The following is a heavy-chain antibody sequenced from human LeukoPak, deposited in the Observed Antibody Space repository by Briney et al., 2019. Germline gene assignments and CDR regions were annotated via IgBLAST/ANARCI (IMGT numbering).Heavy chain of an antibody. CDR1: GGTFSSYA. V-gene: IGHV1-69*04. CDR3: ARESRSTGYSGSWYPTLQYNWFDP. J-gene: IGHJ5*02. Sequence: SVKVSCKASGGTFSSYAISWVRQAPGQGLEWMGRIIPILGIANYAQKFQGRVTITADKSTSTAYMELSSLRSEDTAVYYCARESRSTGYSGSWYPTLQYNWFDPWGQGTLVTVSS. CDR2: IIPILGIA. D-gene: IGHD6-13*01.